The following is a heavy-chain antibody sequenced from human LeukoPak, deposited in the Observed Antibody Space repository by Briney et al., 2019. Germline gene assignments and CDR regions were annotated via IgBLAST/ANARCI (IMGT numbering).Heavy chain of an antibody. D-gene: IGHD6-19*01. Sequence: GASVKVSCKASGYTFTGYYMHWVRQAPGQGLEWMGWINPNSGGTNYAQKFQGRVTMTTDTSTSTAYMELRSLRSDDTAVYYCARDLEAVAGRLFDYWGQGTLVTVSS. CDR2: INPNSGGT. CDR1: GYTFTGYY. CDR3: ARDLEAVAGRLFDY. J-gene: IGHJ4*02. V-gene: IGHV1-2*02.